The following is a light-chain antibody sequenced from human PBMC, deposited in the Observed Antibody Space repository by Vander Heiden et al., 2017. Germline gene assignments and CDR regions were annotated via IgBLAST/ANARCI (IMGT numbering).Light chain of an antibody. CDR3: SSYAGSNNSVV. Sequence: QSALTQPPSASGSPRQSVTISCPGTSSAVGGYNYGSWYPQHTGQAPKLMIFEVSKRPSGVPDRFSGSKSGNTASLTVSVLQAEDEADYYCSSYAGSNNSVVFGGGTKLTVL. J-gene: IGLJ2*01. CDR1: SSAVGGYNY. V-gene: IGLV2-8*01. CDR2: EVS.